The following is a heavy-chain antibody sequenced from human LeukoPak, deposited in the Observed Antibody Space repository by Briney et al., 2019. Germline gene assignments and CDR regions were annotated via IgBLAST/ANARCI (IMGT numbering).Heavy chain of an antibody. CDR2: INHSGST. CDR3: ARGGRSGWLGFGSNFDY. D-gene: IGHD6-19*01. V-gene: IGHV4-34*01. Sequence: KTSETLSLTCAVYGVSFSGYYWSWLRQPPGKGLEWMGEINHSGSTNYNPSLKSRVTISVDTSKNQFSLKLSSVTAADTAVYYCARGGRSGWLGFGSNFDYWGQGTLVTVSS. CDR1: GVSFSGYY. J-gene: IGHJ4*02.